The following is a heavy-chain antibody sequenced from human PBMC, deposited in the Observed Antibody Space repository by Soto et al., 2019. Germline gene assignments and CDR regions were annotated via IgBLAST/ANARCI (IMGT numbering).Heavy chain of an antibody. V-gene: IGHV3-23*01. Sequence: EVQLLESGGGLVQPGGSRRLSCAASGFTFSSYAMSWVRQAPGKGLEWVSTISDSGSTYYEDSVKGRFTISIDISKNTLYVQVSSRRAGDTAVYYCAKGAEGYCGGTGCHYHMGAWGNGSTVTVCS. CDR2: ISDSGST. CDR1: GFTFSSYA. J-gene: IGHJ6*03. CDR3: AKGAEGYCGGTGCHYHMGA. D-gene: IGHD2-15*01.